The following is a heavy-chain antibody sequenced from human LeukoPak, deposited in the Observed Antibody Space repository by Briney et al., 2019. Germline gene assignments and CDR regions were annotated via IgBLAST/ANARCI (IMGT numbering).Heavy chain of an antibody. Sequence: SETLSPTCTVSGGSISSYYWSWIRQPPGKGLEWIGYIYYSGSTNYNPSLKSRVTISVDTSKNQFSLKLSSVTAADTAVYYCAREVGDAFDIWGQGTMVTVSS. CDR3: AREVGDAFDI. CDR2: IYYSGST. CDR1: GGSISSYY. V-gene: IGHV4-59*01. D-gene: IGHD1-26*01. J-gene: IGHJ3*02.